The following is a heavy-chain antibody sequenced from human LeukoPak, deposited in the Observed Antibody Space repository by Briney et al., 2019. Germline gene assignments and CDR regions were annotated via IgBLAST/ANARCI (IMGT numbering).Heavy chain of an antibody. CDR1: GGSISSYY. J-gene: IGHJ4*02. V-gene: IGHV4-59*01. CDR2: IYYSGST. CDR3: ASGEMATITALDY. D-gene: IGHD5-24*01. Sequence: NPSETLSLTCTVSGGSISSYYWSWIRQPPGKGLECIGYIYYSGSTNYNPSLKSRVTISVDTSKNQFSLKLSSVTAADTAVYYCASGEMATITALDYWGQGTLVTVSS.